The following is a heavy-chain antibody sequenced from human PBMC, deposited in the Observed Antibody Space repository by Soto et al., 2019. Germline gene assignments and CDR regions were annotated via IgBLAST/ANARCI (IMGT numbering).Heavy chain of an antibody. D-gene: IGHD3-22*01. CDR1: GGSISGYY. V-gene: IGHV4-59*01. J-gene: IGHJ4*02. CDR3: ARASRRVSFYYDSSGYYPGY. CDR2: MYNTGST. Sequence: SETLSLTCPFSGGSISGYYWSWIRQPPGKGLEWIGYMYNTGSTVYNPSFKSRVTISVDTSKNQFSLKLSSVTAADTAVYYCARASRRVSFYYDSSGYYPGYWGQGTLVTVSS.